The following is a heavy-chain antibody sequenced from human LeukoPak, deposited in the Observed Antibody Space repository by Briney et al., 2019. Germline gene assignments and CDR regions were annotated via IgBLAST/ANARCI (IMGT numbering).Heavy chain of an antibody. CDR1: GGSISSYY. D-gene: IGHD6-19*01. CDR3: ARVAVDAFDY. CDR2: IYYSGST. J-gene: IGHJ4*02. Sequence: SETLSLTCTVSGGSISSYYWSWIRQPPGKGLEWIGYIYYSGSTNYNSSLKSRVTISVDTSKNQFSLKLSSVTAADTAVYYCARVAVDAFDYWGQGTLVTVSS. V-gene: IGHV4-59*01.